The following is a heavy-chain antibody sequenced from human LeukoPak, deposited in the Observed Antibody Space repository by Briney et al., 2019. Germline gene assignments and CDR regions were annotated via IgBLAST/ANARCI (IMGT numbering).Heavy chain of an antibody. V-gene: IGHV4-59*01. CDR2: IYYSGST. J-gene: IGHJ6*03. CDR1: GGSISSYY. D-gene: IGHD2-15*01. Sequence: SETLSLTCTVSGGSISSYYWSWIRQPPGKGLGWIGYIYYSGSTNYNPSLKSRVTISVDTAKNQFSLKLSSVTAADTAVYYGARVPRLRYCSGGSCYGLGRYYYYYYMDVWGKGTTVTVSS. CDR3: ARVPRLRYCSGGSCYGLGRYYYYYYMDV.